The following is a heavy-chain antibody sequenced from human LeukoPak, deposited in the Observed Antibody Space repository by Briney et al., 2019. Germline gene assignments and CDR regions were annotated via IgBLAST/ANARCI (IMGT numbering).Heavy chain of an antibody. D-gene: IGHD7-27*01. CDR1: GYTFTSYD. V-gene: IGHV1-2*06. Sequence: GASVKVSCKASGYTFTSYDINWVRQATGQGLEWMGRINPNSGDTYYEQNFQGRVTMTRDTSISTAYMELSRLRSDDTAVYYCARDLSSTSNWELDYWGQGTLVTVSS. J-gene: IGHJ4*02. CDR2: INPNSGDT. CDR3: ARDLSSTSNWELDY.